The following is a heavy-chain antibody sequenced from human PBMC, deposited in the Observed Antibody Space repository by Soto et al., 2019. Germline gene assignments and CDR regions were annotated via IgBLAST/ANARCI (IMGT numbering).Heavy chain of an antibody. Sequence: QIQLLQSGTEAKKPGASVRVSCKASGYIFTSWRITWVRQAPGQGLEYMGWINPYNGKTNYAQKFQGRVTMTTDTSTNTDYMELGSLSSDDTALYYCARESGGLDPWGQGTLVTVSS. J-gene: IGHJ5*02. CDR1: GYIFTSWR. V-gene: IGHV1-18*01. CDR3: ARESGGLDP. CDR2: INPYNGKT.